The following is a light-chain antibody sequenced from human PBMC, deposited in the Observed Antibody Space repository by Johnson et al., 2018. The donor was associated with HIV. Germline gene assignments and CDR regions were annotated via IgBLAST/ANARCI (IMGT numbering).Light chain of an antibody. CDR1: SSNIGNNY. Sequence: SVLTQPPSVSAAPGQKVTISCSGSSSNIGNNYVSWYQQLPGTAPKLLIYENNKRPSGIPDRFSGSKSGTSATLGITGLQTGDEADYYCGTWDSSLSAGRGVFGTGTKVPGL. V-gene: IGLV1-51*02. J-gene: IGLJ1*01. CDR2: ENN. CDR3: GTWDSSLSAGRGV.